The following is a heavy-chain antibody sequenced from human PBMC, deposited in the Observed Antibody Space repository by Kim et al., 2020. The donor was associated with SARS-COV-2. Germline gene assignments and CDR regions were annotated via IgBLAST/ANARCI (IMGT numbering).Heavy chain of an antibody. V-gene: IGHV3-48*03. CDR2: ITISGLSI. J-gene: IGHJ4*02. CDR3: ATRRG. Sequence: ITISGLSIKYADAVKGRFTISRDNAKTSLSLQMNSLRAEDTAVYYCATRRGWGQGTLVTVSS. D-gene: IGHD3-10*01.